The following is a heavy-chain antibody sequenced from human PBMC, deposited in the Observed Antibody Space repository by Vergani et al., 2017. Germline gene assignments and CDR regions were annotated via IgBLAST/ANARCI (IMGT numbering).Heavy chain of an antibody. V-gene: IGHV1-58*02. CDR1: GFTFTSSA. J-gene: IGHJ6*02. CDR3: ARDLNVGAYYDFWSGYYIYYYYGMDV. Sequence: QMQLVQSGPEVKKPGTSVKVSCKASGFTFTSSAMQWVRQARGQRLEWIGWIVVGSGNTNYAQKLQGRVTMTTDTSTSTAYMELRSLRSDDTAVYYCARDLNVGAYYDFWSGYYIYYYYGMDVWGQETTVTVSS. D-gene: IGHD3-3*01. CDR2: IVVGSGNT.